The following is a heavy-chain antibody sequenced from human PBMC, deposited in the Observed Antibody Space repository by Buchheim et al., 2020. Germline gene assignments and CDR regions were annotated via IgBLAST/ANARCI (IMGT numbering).Heavy chain of an antibody. CDR3: ARDCGGDCYGHYYGLDV. CDR1: GGSITGSY. CDR2: VSVSGDS. D-gene: IGHD2-21*02. J-gene: IGHJ6*02. Sequence: QVQLQESGPGLVKPSETLSLTCNVSGGSITGSYWSWIRQPPGKGLEWIGYVSVSGDSIYNPSLASRVTMSVWTSKNQFSLKLRSATAADTAIYYCARDCGGDCYGHYYGLDVWGQGTT. V-gene: IGHV4-59*12.